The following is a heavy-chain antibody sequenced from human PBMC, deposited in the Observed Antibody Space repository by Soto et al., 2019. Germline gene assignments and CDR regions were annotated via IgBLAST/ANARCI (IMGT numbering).Heavy chain of an antibody. V-gene: IGHV3-33*01. CDR2: IWYDGSNK. CDR3: ARDHGSGTFYYFDY. CDR1: GFTFSSYG. D-gene: IGHD3-10*01. J-gene: IGHJ4*02. Sequence: QVQLVESGGGVVQPGRSLRLSCAASGFTFSSYGMHWVRQAPGKGLEWVAVIWYDGSNKYYADSVKGRFTISRDNSKNTLYLQMNSLRAEDTAVYYCARDHGSGTFYYFDYWGQGTLVIVSS.